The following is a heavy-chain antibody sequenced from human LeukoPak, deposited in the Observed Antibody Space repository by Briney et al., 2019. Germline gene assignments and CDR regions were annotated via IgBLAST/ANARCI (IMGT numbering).Heavy chain of an antibody. D-gene: IGHD3-10*01. CDR1: GVSVTSGTFY. Sequence: SETLSLTCTVSGVSVTSGTFYWAWLRQPPGKGLEWIATVYYTGSTYYNPSLKSRVTISMDTSKNHFSLQLRSVVAPDTAVYYCARHSGSGSLSRPFDPWGQGTLVTVPS. V-gene: IGHV4-39*02. CDR3: ARHSGSGSLSRPFDP. J-gene: IGHJ5*02. CDR2: VYYTGST.